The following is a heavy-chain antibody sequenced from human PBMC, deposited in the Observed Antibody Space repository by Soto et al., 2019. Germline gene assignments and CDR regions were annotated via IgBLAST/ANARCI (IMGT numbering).Heavy chain of an antibody. CDR2: IIPIFGTA. V-gene: IGHV1-69*12. Sequence: QVQLVQSGAEVKKPGSSVKVSCKASGGTFSSYAISWVRQAPGQGLEWMGGIIPIFGTANYAQKFQGRVTISAEEHTSTCYMELGRRRSAAPGVYDCESGGGYGEPYCVGRDVGGQGATVTVSS. CDR3: ESGGGYGEPYCVGRDV. D-gene: IGHD5-12*01. CDR1: GGTFSSYA. J-gene: IGHJ6*01.